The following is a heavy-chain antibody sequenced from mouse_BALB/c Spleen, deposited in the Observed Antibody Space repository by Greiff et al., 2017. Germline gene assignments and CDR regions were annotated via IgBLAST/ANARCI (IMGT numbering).Heavy chain of an antibody. D-gene: IGHD3-3*01. CDR3: GRRGLGYYFDY. Sequence: EVKLQESGGGLVQPGGSLRLSCATSGFTFTDYYMSWVRQPPGKALEWLGFIRNKANGYTTEYSASVKGRFTISREDSQSILYLQMNTLRAEDSATYYCGRRGLGYYFDYWGQGTTLTVSS. CDR1: GFTFTDYY. CDR2: IRNKANGYTT. V-gene: IGHV7-3*02. J-gene: IGHJ2*01.